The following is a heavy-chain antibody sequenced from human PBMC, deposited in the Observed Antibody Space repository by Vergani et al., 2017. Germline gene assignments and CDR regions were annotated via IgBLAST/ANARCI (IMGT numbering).Heavy chain of an antibody. J-gene: IGHJ3*02. Sequence: QVQLVQSGAEVKKPGSSVKVSCKASGGTFSSYAISWVRQAPGQGLEWMGGIIPIFGTANYAQKFQGRVTITADESTSTAYMELSSLRSADTAVYYCAREFLTSDYYDSANAFDIWGQGTMVTFSS. CDR3: AREFLTSDYYDSANAFDI. V-gene: IGHV1-69*01. CDR1: GGTFSSYA. D-gene: IGHD3-22*01. CDR2: IIPIFGTA.